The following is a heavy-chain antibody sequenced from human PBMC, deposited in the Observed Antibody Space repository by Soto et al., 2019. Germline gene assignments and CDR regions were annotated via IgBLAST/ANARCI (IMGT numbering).Heavy chain of an antibody. J-gene: IGHJ4*02. CDR3: XRDRGYNAFDY. CDR2: IKEDGSEK. V-gene: IGHV3-7*01. Sequence: EVQLVESGGGLVQPGGSLRLSCAASGFTFSTSWMNWVRQAPGKGLEWVAGIKEDGSEKYYVDSVKGRFTISKDNAENSLELHMNRLRVXXXXXXXXXRDRGYNAFDYWGLGTLV. CDR1: GFTFSTSW. D-gene: IGHD5-18*01.